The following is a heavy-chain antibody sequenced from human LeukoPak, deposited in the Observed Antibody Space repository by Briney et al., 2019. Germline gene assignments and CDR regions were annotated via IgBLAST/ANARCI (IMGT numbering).Heavy chain of an antibody. CDR3: ASILRSSSGYYFDY. Sequence: PGGSLRLSCAASGFTVSTNYMSWVRQAPGKGLEWVSVIYSGDTTFYADSVRGKFTISRDNSKNTLYLQMISLKAGDTAVYYCASILRSSSGYYFDYWGQGTLVTVSS. D-gene: IGHD3-10*01. CDR2: IYSGDTT. V-gene: IGHV3-66*01. CDR1: GFTVSTNY. J-gene: IGHJ4*02.